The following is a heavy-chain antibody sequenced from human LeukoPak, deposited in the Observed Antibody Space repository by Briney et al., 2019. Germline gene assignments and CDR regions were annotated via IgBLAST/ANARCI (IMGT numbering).Heavy chain of an antibody. CDR1: GYTFTSYD. J-gene: IGHJ6*02. CDR3: ARFRCSSTSCYYYYGMDV. V-gene: IGHV1-8*01. CDR2: MNPNSGNT. D-gene: IGHD2-2*01. Sequence: ASVKVSCKASGYTFTSYDINWVRQATGQGLEWMGWMNPNSGNTGYAQKFQDRVTMTRNTSISTAYMELSSLRSEDTAVYYCARFRCSSTSCYYYYGMDVWGQGTTVTVSS.